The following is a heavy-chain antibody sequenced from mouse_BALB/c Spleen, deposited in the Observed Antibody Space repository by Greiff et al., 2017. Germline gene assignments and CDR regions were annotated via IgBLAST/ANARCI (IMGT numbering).Heavy chain of an antibody. J-gene: IGHJ3*01. Sequence: EVKLVESGGGLVKPGGSLKLSCAASGFTFSDYYMYWVRQTPEKRLEWVATISDGGSYTYYPDSVKGRFTISRDNAKNNLYLQMSSLKSEDTAMYYCASLGRGGTWFAYWGQGTLVTVSA. V-gene: IGHV5-4*02. CDR1: GFTFSDYY. CDR3: ASLGRGGTWFAY. D-gene: IGHD4-1*01. CDR2: ISDGGSYT.